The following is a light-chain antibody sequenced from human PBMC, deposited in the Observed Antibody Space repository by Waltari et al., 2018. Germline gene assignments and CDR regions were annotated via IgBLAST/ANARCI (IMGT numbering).Light chain of an antibody. CDR1: GSF. J-gene: IGLJ2*01. CDR2: DDI. CDR3: SSFVGGTTYLL. V-gene: IGLV2-23*01. Sequence: QSALTQPASVSGSPGRSITLSCIGGGSFVPWYQQHPGKAPKLMIYDDIRRPSGVSNRFSASKSDNTASLTISGLQADDEAVYYCSSFVGGTTYLLIGGGTRLTVL.